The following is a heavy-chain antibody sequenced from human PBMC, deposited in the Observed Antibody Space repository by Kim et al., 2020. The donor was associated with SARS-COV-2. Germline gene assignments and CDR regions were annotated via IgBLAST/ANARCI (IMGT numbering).Heavy chain of an antibody. D-gene: IGHD5-12*01. Sequence: GGSLRLSCAASGFTFSTYRMNWVRQAPGKGLEWVSSISSSSSYIYYADSVKGRFTISRDNAKNSLYLQMNSLRAEDTAVYYCARDFGRGYYFDYWGQGTLVTVSS. CDR2: ISSSSSYI. V-gene: IGHV3-21*01. J-gene: IGHJ4*02. CDR1: GFTFSTYR. CDR3: ARDFGRGYYFDY.